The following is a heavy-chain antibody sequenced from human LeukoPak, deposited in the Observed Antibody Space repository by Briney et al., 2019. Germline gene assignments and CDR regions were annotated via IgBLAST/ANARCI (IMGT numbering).Heavy chain of an antibody. CDR2: IYPSDSDT. Sequence: GGALKISCKASGYSFTSYWIGWGRRRPGKGLEWMGIIYPSDSDTRYSPSFQGQVTISADKSIGTAYLQWSSLEASDTAMYYCARRLYYASGRPGAFDIWGQGTMVTVSS. V-gene: IGHV5-51*01. D-gene: IGHD3-10*01. J-gene: IGHJ3*02. CDR1: GYSFTSYW. CDR3: ARRLYYASGRPGAFDI.